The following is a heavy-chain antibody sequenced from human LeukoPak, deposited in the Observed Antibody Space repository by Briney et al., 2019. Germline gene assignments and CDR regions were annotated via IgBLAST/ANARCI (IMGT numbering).Heavy chain of an antibody. CDR3: ARDFYRVVVVPHYFDY. CDR2: ISSSSSYI. CDR1: GFTFSSCS. J-gene: IGHJ4*02. Sequence: GGSLRLSCAASGFTFSSCSMNWVRQAPGKGLEWVSSISSSSSYIYYADSVKGRFTISRDNAKNSLYLQMNSLRAEDTAVYYCARDFYRVVVVPHYFDYWGQGTLVTVSS. D-gene: IGHD3-22*01. V-gene: IGHV3-21*01.